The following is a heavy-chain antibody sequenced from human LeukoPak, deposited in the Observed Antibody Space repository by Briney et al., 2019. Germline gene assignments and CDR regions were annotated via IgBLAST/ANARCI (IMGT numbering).Heavy chain of an antibody. CDR1: GFTFSSYW. Sequence: GGSLRLSCAASGFTFSSYWMHWLRQGRGKGLVWVSRINSDGSSTSYADSVKGRFTISRDNAKNTLYVQMSSLRAEDTAVYYCSTGSGHAFDIWGRGTMVTVSS. D-gene: IGHD3-10*01. CDR3: STGSGHAFDI. V-gene: IGHV3-74*01. CDR2: INSDGSST. J-gene: IGHJ3*02.